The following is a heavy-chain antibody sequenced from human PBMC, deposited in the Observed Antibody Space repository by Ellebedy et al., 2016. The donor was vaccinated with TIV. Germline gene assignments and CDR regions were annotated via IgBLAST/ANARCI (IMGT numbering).Heavy chain of an antibody. CDR2: VFHSGST. V-gene: IGHV4-59*12. CDR3: ARGRGGSYSIPFDY. J-gene: IGHJ4*02. Sequence: SETLSLTXSVSGGSIGRYYWSWIRQSPGKGLEWIGYVFHSGSTNYNPSLKSRVTMSVDTSKNQFSLMLTSVTAADTAVYYCARGRGGSYSIPFDYWGQGALVTVSS. D-gene: IGHD1-26*01. CDR1: GGSIGRYY.